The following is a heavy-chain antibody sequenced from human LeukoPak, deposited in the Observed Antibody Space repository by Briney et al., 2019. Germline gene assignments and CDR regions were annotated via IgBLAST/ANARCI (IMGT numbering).Heavy chain of an antibody. J-gene: IGHJ4*02. CDR1: GFTVSSNY. D-gene: IGHD2-15*01. CDR2: IYSGGST. V-gene: IGHV3-53*01. CDR3: VAATPFDY. Sequence: LSGGSLRLSCAASGFTVSSNYMSWVRQAPGKGLEWVSVIYSGGSTYYADSVKGRFTISRDNSKNTLYLQMNSLRAEDTAVYYCVAATPFDYWGQGTLVTVSS.